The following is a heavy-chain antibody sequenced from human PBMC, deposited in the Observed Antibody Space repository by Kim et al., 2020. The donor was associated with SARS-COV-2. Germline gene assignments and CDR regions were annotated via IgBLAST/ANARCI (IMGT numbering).Heavy chain of an antibody. CDR1: GFTISSFE. J-gene: IGHJ4*02. CDR2: ISSSGSTI. Sequence: GGSLRLSCVASGFTISSFEMNWVRQAPGKGLEWVSCISSSGSTIFYADSVKGRFTISRDNAKNSLYLQMNSLRAEDTALYYCARGKPPGYWGQGTLVTVSS. CDR3: ARGKPPGY. V-gene: IGHV3-48*03.